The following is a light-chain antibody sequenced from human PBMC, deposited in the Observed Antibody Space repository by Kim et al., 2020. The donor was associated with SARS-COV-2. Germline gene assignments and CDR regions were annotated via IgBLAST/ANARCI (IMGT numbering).Light chain of an antibody. V-gene: IGLV1-44*01. CDR3: AARDDSVNGPV. CDR2: GNN. J-gene: IGLJ2*01. CDR1: SSNIGSKT. Sequence: GQMVTVSCTGSSSNIGSKTVNWYMKPPGTGTKLLIYGNNQGTSGVPDRISGSKSGTSASLAISGLQSDDEADYYCAARDDSVNGPVFGGGTQLTVL.